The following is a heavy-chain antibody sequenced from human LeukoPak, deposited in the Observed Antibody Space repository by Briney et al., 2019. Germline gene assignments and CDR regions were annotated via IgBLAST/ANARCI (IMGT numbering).Heavy chain of an antibody. D-gene: IGHD6-13*01. CDR1: GGSISSYY. Sequence: SETLSLTCTVSGGSISSYYWSWIRQPPGKGLEWTGYIYYSGSTNYNPSLKSRVTISVDTSKNQFSLKLSSVTAADTAVYYCARDRSSWRFDYWGQGTLVTVSS. CDR3: ARDRSSWRFDY. CDR2: IYYSGST. V-gene: IGHV4-59*01. J-gene: IGHJ4*02.